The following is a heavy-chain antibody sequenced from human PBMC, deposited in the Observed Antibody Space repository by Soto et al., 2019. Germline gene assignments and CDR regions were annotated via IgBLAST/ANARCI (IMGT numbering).Heavy chain of an antibody. CDR1: GYTFTSYA. D-gene: IGHD2-21*01. V-gene: IGHV1-3*01. Sequence: QVQLVQSGAEVKKPGASVKVSCKASGYTFTSYAMHWVRQAPGQRLEWMGWINAGNGNTKYSQKFQGRVTITRDTAPTTAKPGLSRLSWEATAGYSCSKGVGIHCFDFWGRGTRVPV. CDR3: SKGVGIHCFDF. CDR2: INAGNGNT. J-gene: IGHJ4*02.